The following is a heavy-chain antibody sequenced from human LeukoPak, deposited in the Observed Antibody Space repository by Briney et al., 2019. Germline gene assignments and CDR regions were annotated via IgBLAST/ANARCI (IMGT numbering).Heavy chain of an antibody. CDR2: IYYTRST. D-gene: IGHD6-19*01. CDR3: ARAGYSSGWA. V-gene: IGHV4-39*01. J-gene: IGHJ5*02. CDR1: GGSISSSSYY. Sequence: SETLSLTCTVSGGSISSSSYYWGWIRQPPGKGLEWIGSIYYTRSTYYNPSLKSRVTISVDTSKNQFSLKLTSVTAADTAVYYGARAGYSSGWAWGQGTLVTVSS.